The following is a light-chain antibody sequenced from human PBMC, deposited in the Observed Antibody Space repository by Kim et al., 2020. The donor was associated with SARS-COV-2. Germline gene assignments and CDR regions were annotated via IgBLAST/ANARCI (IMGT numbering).Light chain of an antibody. CDR2: VNT. J-gene: IGLJ2*01. CDR1: TCSSGAGYE. V-gene: IGLV1-40*01. CDR3: QSFDSILSGSL. Sequence: GVTIASTGSTCSSGAGYEIYWYKQLPGPAPKLLIYVNTNRPSGVPDRFSASKSGTSASLAITGLQADDEADYYCQSFDSILSGSLFGGGTQLTVL.